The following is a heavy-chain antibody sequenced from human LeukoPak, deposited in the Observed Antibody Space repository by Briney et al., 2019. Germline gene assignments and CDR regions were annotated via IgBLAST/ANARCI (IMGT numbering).Heavy chain of an antibody. CDR2: IPYTGST. V-gene: IGHV4-59*01. CDR3: ARGRGDFDY. CDR1: GGSISSYY. Sequence: SETLSLTCTVSGGSISSYYWSWIRQPPGKGLEWIGYIPYTGSTNYNPSLKSRVTISVDTSKNQFSLKLSSVTVADTAVYYCARGRGDFDYWGQGTLVTVSS. J-gene: IGHJ4*02.